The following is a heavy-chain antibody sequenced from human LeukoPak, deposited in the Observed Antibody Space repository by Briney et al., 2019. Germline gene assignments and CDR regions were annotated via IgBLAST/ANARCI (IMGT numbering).Heavy chain of an antibody. J-gene: IGHJ3*02. D-gene: IGHD3-10*01. CDR1: GYTFTGYY. V-gene: IGHV1-2*02. CDR2: INPNSGGT. Sequence: GASVKVSCKASGYTFTGYYMHWVRQAPGQGLEWMGWINPNSGGTNYAQKFQGRVTMTRDTSISTAYMELSRLRSDDTAVYYCALRGYYYGSGTLGAFDIWGQGTMVTASS. CDR3: ALRGYYYGSGTLGAFDI.